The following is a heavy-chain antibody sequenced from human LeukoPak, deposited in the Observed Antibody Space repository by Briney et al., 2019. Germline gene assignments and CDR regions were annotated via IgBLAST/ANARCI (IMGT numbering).Heavy chain of an antibody. D-gene: IGHD5-18*01. Sequence: SEALSLTCTVSGYSISSGYYWDWIRQPPGKGLEWIGTLSHSGSTNYNPSLKSRVTISVDTSKNQFSLKLSSVTAADTAVYYCARSRQIQLWLEFDYWGQGTLVTVSS. CDR1: GYSISSGYY. V-gene: IGHV4-38-2*02. CDR2: LSHSGST. CDR3: ARSRQIQLWLEFDY. J-gene: IGHJ4*02.